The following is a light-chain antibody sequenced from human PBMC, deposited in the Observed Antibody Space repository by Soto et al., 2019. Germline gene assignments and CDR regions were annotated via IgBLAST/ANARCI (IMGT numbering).Light chain of an antibody. Sequence: QPVLTQSPSASASLGASVKLTGTLSSGHSSYAIAWHQQQPEKGPRYLMKLNSDGSHSKGDGIPDRFSGSSSGAERYLTISSLQSEDEADYYCQTWGTGLWVFGGGTKLTVL. V-gene: IGLV4-69*01. CDR3: QTWGTGLWV. CDR2: LNSDGSH. J-gene: IGLJ3*02. CDR1: SGHSSYA.